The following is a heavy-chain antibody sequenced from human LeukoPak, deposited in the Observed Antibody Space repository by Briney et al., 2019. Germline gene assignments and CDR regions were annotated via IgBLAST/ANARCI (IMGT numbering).Heavy chain of an antibody. J-gene: IGHJ6*03. CDR3: AREAAALHLYYYYYYMDV. CDR2: IYTSGST. D-gene: IGHD6-13*01. CDR1: GGSISSYY. V-gene: IGHV4-4*07. Sequence: SETLSLTCTVSGGSISSYYWSWIRQPAGKGLEWIGRIYTSGSTNYNPSLKSRVTMSVDMSKNQFSLKLSSATAADTAVYYCAREAAALHLYYYYYYMDVWGKGTTVTVSS.